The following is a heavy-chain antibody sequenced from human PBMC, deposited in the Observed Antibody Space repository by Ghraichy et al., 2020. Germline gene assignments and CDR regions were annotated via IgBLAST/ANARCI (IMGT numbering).Heavy chain of an antibody. CDR2: INGYNGNT. V-gene: IGHV1-18*01. D-gene: IGHD5-18*01. Sequence: ASVKVSCRASGYDFRNYGISWVRQAPGQGLEWMGWINGYNGNTKYAQKLQGRVTMTTDTSTGTAYMELRSLRSDDTAVYYCARQGHNLSQMVSDDAFDIWGQGTTVTVSS. CDR1: GYDFRNYG. J-gene: IGHJ3*02. CDR3: ARQGHNLSQMVSDDAFDI.